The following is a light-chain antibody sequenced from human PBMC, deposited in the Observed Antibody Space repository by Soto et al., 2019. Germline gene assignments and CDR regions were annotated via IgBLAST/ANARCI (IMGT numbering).Light chain of an antibody. CDR1: QSVSSF. J-gene: IGKJ5*01. CDR3: QQRSEWPIT. Sequence: EIVLTQSPATLSLSPGERATLSCRASQSVSSFLAWYQQKPGQAPRLFIYDASNRATGVPARFSGSRSGTVFTLTISSLEPEDFAVYFCQQRSEWPITFGQGTRLEIK. V-gene: IGKV3-11*01. CDR2: DAS.